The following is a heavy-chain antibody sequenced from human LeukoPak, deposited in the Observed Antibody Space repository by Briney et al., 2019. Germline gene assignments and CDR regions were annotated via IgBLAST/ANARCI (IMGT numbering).Heavy chain of an antibody. CDR3: GRVVPAGRAFDT. Sequence: SETLSLTCTISGGSLSGHYWNWIRQPPGKGLEYIGDIYYTGGTAYNPSLKSRATMSLDTAKNQVSLRLDSVTAADTAVYYCGRVVPAGRAFDTWGHGTMVTVSS. CDR2: IYYTGGT. J-gene: IGHJ3*02. D-gene: IGHD2-2*01. CDR1: GGSLSGHY. V-gene: IGHV4-59*11.